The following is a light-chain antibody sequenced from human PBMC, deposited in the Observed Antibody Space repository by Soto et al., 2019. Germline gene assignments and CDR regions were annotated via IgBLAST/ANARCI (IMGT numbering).Light chain of an antibody. CDR2: GAS. V-gene: IGKV3-15*01. J-gene: IGKJ5*01. Sequence: EIVMTQSTATLSVSPGERATLSCRASQSVNNNLAWYQQKPGQAPRLLIYGASTRATGFPARFSGSGSGTDFTLTISSLQSEDFAVYYCQQYNNWPPITFGQGTRLEIK. CDR1: QSVNNN. CDR3: QQYNNWPPIT.